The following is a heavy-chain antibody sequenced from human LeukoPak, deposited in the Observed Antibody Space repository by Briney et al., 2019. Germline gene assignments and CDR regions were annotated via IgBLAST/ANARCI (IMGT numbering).Heavy chain of an antibody. CDR3: ARQGDSGWYYFDY. J-gene: IGHJ4*02. D-gene: IGHD6-19*01. CDR1: GGSISSYY. CDR2: IYYTGST. Sequence: PSETLSLTCTVSGGSISSYYWSWIRQPPGKGLEWIGYIYYTGSTSYNPSLKSRVTISVDKSKNQFSLKLTSVTAADTAAYYCARQGDSGWYYFDYWGQGTLVTVSS. V-gene: IGHV4-59*08.